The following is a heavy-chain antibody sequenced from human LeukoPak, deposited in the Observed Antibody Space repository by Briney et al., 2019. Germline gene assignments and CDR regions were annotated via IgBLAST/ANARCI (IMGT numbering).Heavy chain of an antibody. Sequence: SETLSLTCTVSGGSIRSYYWSWIRQPPGKALEWIGDFYYSGSANYNPSLKSRVTILGDTSNNQFSLILTSVTAADTAVYYCARLPVGELVKGWFDPWGQGTPVTVSS. CDR2: FYYSGSA. CDR3: ARLPVGELVKGWFDP. V-gene: IGHV4-59*08. J-gene: IGHJ5*02. D-gene: IGHD3-10*01. CDR1: GGSIRSYY.